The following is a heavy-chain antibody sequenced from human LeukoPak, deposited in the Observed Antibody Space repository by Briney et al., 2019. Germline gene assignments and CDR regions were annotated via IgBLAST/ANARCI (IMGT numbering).Heavy chain of an antibody. CDR3: AKAGSAASRTFGP. CDR2: ISGLGDKI. CDR1: GFTFSSYA. D-gene: IGHD2-8*02. J-gene: IGHJ5*02. V-gene: IGHV3-23*01. Sequence: GGSLRLSCAASGFTFSSYAMRWVRQAPGKGLEWVSGISGLGDKIDYADSVKGRFTISRDNSANTVSLQMNSLTGEDTAVYYCAKAGSAASRTFGPWGQGTLVTVSS.